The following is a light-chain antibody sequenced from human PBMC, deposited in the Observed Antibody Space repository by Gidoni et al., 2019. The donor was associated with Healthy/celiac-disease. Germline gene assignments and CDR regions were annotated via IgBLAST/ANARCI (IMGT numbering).Light chain of an antibody. CDR2: APS. CDR3: QQSYSTPPL. V-gene: IGKV1-39*01. CDR1: QSISSY. J-gene: IGKJ5*01. Sequence: DNKMTTSPSSPPASVGDSVTITCRASQSISSYFNCYQQNPGKAPKLLIYAPSSLQSGVLSRFSGSGSATAFTPTISSLLPEDFATYYCQQSYSTPPLFGQGTRLEIK.